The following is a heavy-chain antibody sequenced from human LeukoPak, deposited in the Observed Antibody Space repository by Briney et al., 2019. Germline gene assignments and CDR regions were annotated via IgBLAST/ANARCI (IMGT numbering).Heavy chain of an antibody. Sequence: PGGSLRLSCAASGFTFSSSAMHWIRQAPGKRLETVSAISSDGGRVYYGDSVKGRFTISRDNSKNTLYLQMGGLRAEDMAAYYCARWVGTQLDFWGQGTLVTVSS. J-gene: IGHJ4*02. CDR2: ISSDGGRV. CDR1: GFTFSSSA. D-gene: IGHD1-14*01. V-gene: IGHV3-64*02. CDR3: ARWVGTQLDF.